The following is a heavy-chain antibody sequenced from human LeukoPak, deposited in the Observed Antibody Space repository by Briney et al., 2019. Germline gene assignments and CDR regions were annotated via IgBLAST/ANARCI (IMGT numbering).Heavy chain of an antibody. V-gene: IGHV3-48*04. CDR1: GFTFSSYS. CDR3: ARVGYSSSSNFDY. Sequence: RTGGSLRLSCAASGFTFSSYSMNWVRQAPGKGLEWVSYISSSSSTIYYADSVKGRFTISRDNAKNSLYLQMNGLGAEDTAVYYCARVGYSSSSNFDYWGQGTLVTVSS. CDR2: ISSSSSTI. J-gene: IGHJ4*02. D-gene: IGHD6-13*01.